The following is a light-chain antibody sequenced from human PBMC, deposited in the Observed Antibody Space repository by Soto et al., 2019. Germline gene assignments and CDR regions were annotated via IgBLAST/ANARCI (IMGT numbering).Light chain of an antibody. CDR3: QHYGSSLWT. Sequence: EIVLTQSPVTLPLSPGERATLSFRASQTFRNLLAWYQQKPGQPPRLLIYGASSRATGIPDRFSGSGSGTDFTLTINRLEPEDFAVFYCQHYGSSLWTFGRGTKVDIK. CDR2: GAS. V-gene: IGKV3-20*01. J-gene: IGKJ1*01. CDR1: QTFRNL.